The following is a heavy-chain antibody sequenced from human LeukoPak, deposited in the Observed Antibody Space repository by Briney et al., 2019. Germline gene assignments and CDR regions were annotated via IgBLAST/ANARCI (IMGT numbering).Heavy chain of an antibody. CDR3: ARGRWVFYSSGWSIDY. D-gene: IGHD6-19*01. Sequence: VASVKVSCKASGYTFTGYYMHWVRQAPGQGLEWMGWINPNSGGTNYAQKFQGRVTMTRDTSISTAYMELSRLRSDDTAVYYCARGRWVFYSSGWSIDYWGQGTLVTVSS. CDR1: GYTFTGYY. V-gene: IGHV1-2*02. J-gene: IGHJ4*02. CDR2: INPNSGGT.